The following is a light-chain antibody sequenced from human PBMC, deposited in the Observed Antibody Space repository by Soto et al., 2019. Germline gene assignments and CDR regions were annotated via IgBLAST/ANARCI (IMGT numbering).Light chain of an antibody. V-gene: IGLV1-47*01. CDR2: RTD. J-gene: IGLJ2*01. Sequence: QAVVTQPPSTSGTPGQRVTISCSGNNSNIGRNYVFWYQQVPGAAPKLLVYRTDLRPSGVPDRFSGSKSGTSASLAISGLRSEDEADYYCAGWDDSLSGVVFGGGTKLTVL. CDR1: NSNIGRNY. CDR3: AGWDDSLSGVV.